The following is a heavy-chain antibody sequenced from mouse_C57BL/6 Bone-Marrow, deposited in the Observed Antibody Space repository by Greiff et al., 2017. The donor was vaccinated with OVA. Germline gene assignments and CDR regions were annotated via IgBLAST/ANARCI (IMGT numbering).Heavy chain of an antibody. CDR1: GYTFTSYW. Sequence: QVQLQQPGAELVKPGASVKMSCKASGYTFTSYWITWVKQRPGQGLEWIGDIYPGSGSTNYNEKFKSKATLTVDTSSSTAYMQLSSLTSEDSAVYYCATRITTVVGAMDYWGQGTSVTVSS. CDR3: ATRITTVVGAMDY. CDR2: IYPGSGST. V-gene: IGHV1-55*01. J-gene: IGHJ4*01. D-gene: IGHD1-1*01.